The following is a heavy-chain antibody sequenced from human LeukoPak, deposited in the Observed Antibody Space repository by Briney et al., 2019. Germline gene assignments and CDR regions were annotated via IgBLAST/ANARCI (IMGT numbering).Heavy chain of an antibody. D-gene: IGHD6-13*01. V-gene: IGHV3-23*01. CDR2: ISGSGGST. CDR3: AKAVTAYSSSWHPTGDY. J-gene: IGHJ4*02. CDR1: GFTFSSYA. Sequence: GGSLRLSCAASGFTFSSYAMSWVRQAPGKGLEWVSAISGSGGSTYYADSVKGRFTISRDNSKNTLYLQMNSPRAEDTAVYYCAKAVTAYSSSWHPTGDYWGQGTLVTVSS.